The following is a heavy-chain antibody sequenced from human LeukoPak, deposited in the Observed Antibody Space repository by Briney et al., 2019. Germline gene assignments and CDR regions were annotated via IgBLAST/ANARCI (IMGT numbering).Heavy chain of an antibody. Sequence: SETLSLTCAVYGGSFSGYYWSWIRQPPGKGLEWIGEINHSGSTNYNPSLKSRVTISVDTSKNQFSLKLSSVTAADTAVYYCARRKYSSGWYGSHFQHWGQGTLVTASS. CDR2: INHSGST. V-gene: IGHV4-34*01. J-gene: IGHJ1*01. CDR3: ARRKYSSGWYGSHFQH. CDR1: GGSFSGYY. D-gene: IGHD6-19*01.